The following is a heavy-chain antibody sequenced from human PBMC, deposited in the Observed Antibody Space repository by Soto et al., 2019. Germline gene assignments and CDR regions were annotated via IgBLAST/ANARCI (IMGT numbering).Heavy chain of an antibody. CDR2: ISGSGGST. Sequence: GGSLRLSCAASGFTFSSYAMSWVRQAPGKGLEWVSAISGSGGSTYYADSVKGRFTISRDNSKNTLYLQMNSLRAEDTAVYYCAKDQDSSGGWGWFDPWGQGTLVTVSS. V-gene: IGHV3-23*01. CDR1: GFTFSSYA. D-gene: IGHD6-19*01. J-gene: IGHJ5*02. CDR3: AKDQDSSGGWGWFDP.